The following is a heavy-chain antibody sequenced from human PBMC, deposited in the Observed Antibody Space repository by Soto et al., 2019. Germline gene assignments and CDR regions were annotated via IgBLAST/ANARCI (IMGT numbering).Heavy chain of an antibody. CDR3: ERNFGEAGRYGMDV. D-gene: IGHD1-7*01. CDR1: GGSLSSGGYY. V-gene: IGHV4-31*03. Sequence: SETLSLTCTVSGGSLSSGGYYWSWIRQHPGKGLEWIGYIYYSGSTYYNPSLKSRVTISVDTSKNQFSLKLSSVTAADTAVYYCERNFGEAGRYGMDVWGQGTTVTVSS. CDR2: IYYSGST. J-gene: IGHJ6*02.